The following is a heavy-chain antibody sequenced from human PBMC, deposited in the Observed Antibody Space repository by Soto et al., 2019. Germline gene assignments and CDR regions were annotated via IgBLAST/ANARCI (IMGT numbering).Heavy chain of an antibody. CDR3: AKGLVVGSAPFDY. CDR2: ISGSGGST. J-gene: IGHJ4*02. CDR1: GYTFINYA. D-gene: IGHD3-10*01. Sequence: SCKASGYTFINYAMHWVRQAPGKGLEWVSAISGSGGSTYYADSVKGRFTISRDNSKNTLYLQMNSLRAEDTAVYYCAKGLVVGSAPFDYWGQGTLVTVSS. V-gene: IGHV3-23*01.